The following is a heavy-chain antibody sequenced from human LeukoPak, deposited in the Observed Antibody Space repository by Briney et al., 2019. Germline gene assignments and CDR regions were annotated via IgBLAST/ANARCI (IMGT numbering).Heavy chain of an antibody. V-gene: IGHV4-59*01. J-gene: IGHJ6*03. D-gene: IGHD3-3*01. CDR3: ARGDFCSKSNCYLRPMDV. CDR1: GGSISDYY. Sequence: SETLSLTCTVSGGSISDYYWNWIRQPPGKGLEGIGYIYYSGSTTYNTSLKSRVTLSVDTGQNQFSLKLRSVTAADTAVYYCARGDFCSKSNCYLRPMDVWGKGTTVTVSS. CDR2: IYYSGST.